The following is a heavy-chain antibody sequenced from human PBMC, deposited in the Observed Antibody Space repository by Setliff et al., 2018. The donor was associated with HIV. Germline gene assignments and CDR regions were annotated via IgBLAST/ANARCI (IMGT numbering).Heavy chain of an antibody. V-gene: IGHV3-33*01. CDR2: LWFDGIRK. CDR1: GFTLRSYG. J-gene: IGHJ4*02. Sequence: GGSLRLSCAVSGFTLRSYGIHWVRQAPGKGLEWVTVLWFDGIRKYYADSVKGRFTISRDDSKNAVYLQMNSLTAEDTALYYCVRDLARVIAHWGQGTLVTVSS. D-gene: IGHD2-21*01. CDR3: VRDLARVIAH.